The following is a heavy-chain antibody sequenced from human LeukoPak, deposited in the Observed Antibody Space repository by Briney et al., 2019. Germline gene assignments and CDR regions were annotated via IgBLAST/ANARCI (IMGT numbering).Heavy chain of an antibody. CDR3: ARVITSNYVNY. Sequence: PSETLSLTCAVYGGSFSGYYWSWIRQPPGKGLEWIGEINHSGSTNYNPSLKSRVTISVDTSKNQFSLKLSSVTAADTAVYYCARVITSNYVNYWGQGTLVTVSS. CDR2: INHSGST. J-gene: IGHJ4*02. CDR1: GGSFSGYY. D-gene: IGHD2/OR15-2a*01. V-gene: IGHV4-34*01.